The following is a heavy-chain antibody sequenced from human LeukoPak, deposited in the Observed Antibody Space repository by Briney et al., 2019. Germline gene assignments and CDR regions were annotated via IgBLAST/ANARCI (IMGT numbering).Heavy chain of an antibody. D-gene: IGHD5-18*01. CDR1: GFTFSSYS. V-gene: IGHV3-21*01. CDR2: ISSSSSYI. Sequence: PGGSLRLSCAASGFTFSSYSMNWVRQAPGKGLEWVSSISSSSSYIYYADSVKGRFTISRDNAKNSLYLQMNSLRAEDTAVYYCASRREQWIQLWSPGDFDYWGQGTLVTVSS. J-gene: IGHJ4*02. CDR3: ASRREQWIQLWSPGDFDY.